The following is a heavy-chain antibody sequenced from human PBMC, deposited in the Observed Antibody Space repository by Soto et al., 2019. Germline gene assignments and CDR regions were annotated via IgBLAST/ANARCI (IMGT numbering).Heavy chain of an antibody. V-gene: IGHV3-33*01. D-gene: IGHD6-13*01. Sequence: QVQLVESGGGVVQPGRSLRLSCAASGFTFSSYGMHWVRQAPGKGLEWVAVIWYDGSNKYYADSVKGRFTISRDNSKNTLYLQMNSLRAEDTAVYYCARDLIIAAAGTDYYYGMDVWGQGTTVTVSS. CDR3: ARDLIIAAAGTDYYYGMDV. J-gene: IGHJ6*02. CDR1: GFTFSSYG. CDR2: IWYDGSNK.